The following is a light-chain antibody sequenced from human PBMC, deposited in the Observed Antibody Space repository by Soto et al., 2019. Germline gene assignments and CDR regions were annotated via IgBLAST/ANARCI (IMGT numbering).Light chain of an antibody. CDR3: QQYGGSPPWT. V-gene: IGKV3-20*01. CDR1: QSVSSNY. J-gene: IGKJ1*01. CDR2: GAS. Sequence: EIVLTQSPGTLSLSPGERVTLSCRASQSVSSNYLAWYQQKPGQAPRLLIYGASSRATVIPDRFSGSGSGTDFTLTISRLEPEDFAVYYCQQYGGSPPWTFGHGTKLEIK.